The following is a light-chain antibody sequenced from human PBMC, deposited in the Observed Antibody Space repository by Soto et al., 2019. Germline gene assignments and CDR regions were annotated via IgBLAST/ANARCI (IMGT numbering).Light chain of an antibody. CDR3: GKWDSSLSAGV. CDR1: SSNIGNNY. CDR2: DNN. V-gene: IGLV1-51*01. Sequence: QSVLTQPPSVSAAPGHKVTISCSGSSSNIGNNYVSWYQQLPGTAPKLLIYDNNKRPSGIPDRFSGSKSGTSATLGITGRQTGDEADYYCGKWDSSLSAGVFGGGTKRTVL. J-gene: IGLJ2*01.